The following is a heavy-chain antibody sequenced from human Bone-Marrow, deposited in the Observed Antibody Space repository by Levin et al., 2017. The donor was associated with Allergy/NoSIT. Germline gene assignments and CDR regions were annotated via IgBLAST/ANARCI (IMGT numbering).Heavy chain of an antibody. J-gene: IGHJ5*02. CDR3: AGDEARLWSYKIEKWFDP. CDR1: GFTFSTAS. CDR2: ISSLSSTI. V-gene: IGHV3-21*01. Sequence: GGSLRLSCTASGFTFSTASMNWVRQAPGKGLEWIAFISSLSSTIYYADSVKGRFTVSRDNAKKTLFLHMGSLRGDDSGVYYCAGDEARLWSYKIEKWFDPWGQGTQVIVSS. D-gene: IGHD1-14*01.